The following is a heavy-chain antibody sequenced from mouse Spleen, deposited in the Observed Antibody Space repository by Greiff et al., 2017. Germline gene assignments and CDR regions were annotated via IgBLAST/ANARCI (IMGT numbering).Heavy chain of an antibody. CDR1: GFTFSSYA. Sequence: EVKLVESGEGLVKPGGSLKLSCAASGFTFSSYAMSWVRQTPEKRLEWVAYISSGGDYIYYADTVKGRFTISRANARNTLYLQMSRLKSEDTAMYDCTRIYYEYLYCAMDDWGQGTSVTVSS. D-gene: IGHD2-4*01. CDR3: TRIYYEYLYCAMDD. J-gene: IGHJ4*01. CDR2: ISSGGDYI. V-gene: IGHV5-9-1*02.